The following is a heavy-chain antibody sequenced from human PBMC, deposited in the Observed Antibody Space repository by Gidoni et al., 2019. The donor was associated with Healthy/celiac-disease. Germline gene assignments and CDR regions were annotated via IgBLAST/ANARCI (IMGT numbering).Heavy chain of an antibody. J-gene: IGHJ6*02. Sequence: EVQLVESGGGLVQPGGSLRLSCAASGFTFSSYDMHWVRQATGKGLEWGSAIGTAGDTYYPGSVKGRFTISRENAKNSLYLQMNSLRAGDTAVYYCARGGYSSGWLYYYYGMDVWGQGTTVTVSS. CDR1: GFTFSSYD. V-gene: IGHV3-13*01. CDR2: IGTAGDT. CDR3: ARGGYSSGWLYYYYGMDV. D-gene: IGHD6-19*01.